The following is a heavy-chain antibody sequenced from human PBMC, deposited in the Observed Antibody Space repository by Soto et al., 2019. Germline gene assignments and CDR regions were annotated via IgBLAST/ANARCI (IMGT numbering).Heavy chain of an antibody. J-gene: IGHJ4*02. Sequence: GGSLRLSCTTSGFAFRDYAMSWLRQAPGKGLEWVGFIRSTPYGGTTDYAASVKGRFTISRDDSKSIAYLQMNSLKTEDTAEYYCTRGRYYPPYYFAYWGQGTLVTVSS. CDR2: IRSTPYGGTT. D-gene: IGHD3-22*01. V-gene: IGHV3-49*03. CDR1: GFAFRDYA. CDR3: TRGRYYPPYYFAY.